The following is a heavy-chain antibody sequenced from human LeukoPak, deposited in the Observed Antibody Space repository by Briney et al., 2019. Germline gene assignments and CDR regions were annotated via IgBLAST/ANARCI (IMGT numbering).Heavy chain of an antibody. CDR3: ARDLIAAAGVVDSYWYFDL. Sequence: SETLSLTCTVSGGSISSSSYYWGWIRQPPGKGLEWIGSIYYSGSTYYNPSLKSRVTISVDTSKNQFSLKLSSVTAADTAVYYCARDLIAAAGVVDSYWYFDLWGRGTLVTVSS. CDR1: GGSISSSSYY. J-gene: IGHJ2*01. CDR2: IYYSGST. D-gene: IGHD6-13*01. V-gene: IGHV4-39*07.